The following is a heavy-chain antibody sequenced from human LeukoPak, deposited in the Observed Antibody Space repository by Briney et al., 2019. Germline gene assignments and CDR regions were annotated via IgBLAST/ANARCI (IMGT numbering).Heavy chain of an antibody. CDR3: ARGQGDYDNWFDP. CDR1: GYTFTNYG. V-gene: IGHV1-18*01. Sequence: ASVKVSCKASGYTFTNYGITWVRQAPGQGLDWMGWISGYNGNTNYAPKVQGRVTMTTDTYTSTAYMELRSLRSDDTAVYYCARGQGDYDNWFDPWGQGTLVTVSS. D-gene: IGHD4-17*01. J-gene: IGHJ5*02. CDR2: ISGYNGNT.